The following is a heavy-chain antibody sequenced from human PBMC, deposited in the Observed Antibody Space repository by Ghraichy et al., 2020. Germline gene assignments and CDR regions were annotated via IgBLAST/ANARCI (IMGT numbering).Heavy chain of an antibody. V-gene: IGHV3-53*01. J-gene: IGHJ4*02. CDR3: ARGLYSSSSPLDY. D-gene: IGHD6-6*01. Sequence: GGSLRLSCAASGFTVSSNYMSWVRQAPGKGLEWVSVIYSGGSTYYADSVKGRFTISRDNSKNTLYLQMNSLRAEDTAVYYCARGLYSSSSPLDYWGQGTLVTVSS. CDR1: GFTVSSNY. CDR2: IYSGGST.